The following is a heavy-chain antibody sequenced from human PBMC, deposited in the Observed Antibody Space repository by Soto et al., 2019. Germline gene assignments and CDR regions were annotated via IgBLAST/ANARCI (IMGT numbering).Heavy chain of an antibody. Sequence: SETLSLTCTVSGGSMIAYYWNWMRQPPGKGLQWIGYTYYSGSTTYNPSLKSRVTISVDSSKNQFSLKLDSVTPADTAVYYCARVRGTAGKRYFDYWGPGTLVTVS. CDR2: TYYSGST. CDR1: GGSMIAYY. J-gene: IGHJ4*02. CDR3: ARVRGTAGKRYFDY. D-gene: IGHD6-13*01. V-gene: IGHV4-59*01.